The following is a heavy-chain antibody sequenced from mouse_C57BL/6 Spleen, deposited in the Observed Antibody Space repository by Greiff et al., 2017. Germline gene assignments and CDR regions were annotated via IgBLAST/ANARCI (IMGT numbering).Heavy chain of an antibody. Sequence: QLQQPGAELVKPGASVKLSCKASGYTFTSYWMHWVKQRPGQGLEWIGMIHPNSGSTNYNEKFKGKATLTVDKSSSTAYMQLSSLTSEDSAVYYCAREAIYDGYDGDFDYWGQGTTLTVSS. D-gene: IGHD2-2*01. J-gene: IGHJ2*01. CDR3: AREAIYDGYDGDFDY. CDR1: GYTFTSYW. CDR2: IHPNSGST. V-gene: IGHV1-64*01.